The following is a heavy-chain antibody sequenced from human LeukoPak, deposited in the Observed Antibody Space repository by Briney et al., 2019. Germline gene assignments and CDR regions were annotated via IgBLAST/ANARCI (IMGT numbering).Heavy chain of an antibody. CDR1: GFTFSSYA. CDR3: ARDRRYAVAGKYYFDY. D-gene: IGHD6-19*01. CDR2: ISYDGSNK. J-gene: IGHJ4*02. Sequence: GGSLRLSCAASGFTFSSYAMHWVRQAPGKGLEWVAVISYDGSNKYYADSVKGRFTISRDNSKNTLYLQMNSLRAEDTAVYYCARDRRYAVAGKYYFDYWGQGTLVTVSS. V-gene: IGHV3-30-3*01.